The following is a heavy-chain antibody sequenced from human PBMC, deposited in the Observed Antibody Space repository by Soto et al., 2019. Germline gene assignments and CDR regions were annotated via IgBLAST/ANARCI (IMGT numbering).Heavy chain of an antibody. CDR3: ARDKITGLFDY. CDR2: INHSGST. Sequence: SATLSLTCAVHCGSFSGYYWAWIRQPPGTGLEWIGEINHSGSTNYNPSLKSRVTISVDTSKNQFSLKLTSVTAADTAVYYCARDKITGLFDYWGQGTLVT. CDR1: CGSFSGYY. V-gene: IGHV4-34*01. D-gene: IGHD2-8*02. J-gene: IGHJ4*02.